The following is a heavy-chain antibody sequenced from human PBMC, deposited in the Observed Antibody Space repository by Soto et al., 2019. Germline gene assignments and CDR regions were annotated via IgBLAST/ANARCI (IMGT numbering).Heavy chain of an antibody. V-gene: IGHV3-30-3*01. J-gene: IGHJ4*02. CDR1: GFTFSSYA. Sequence: QVQLVESGGGVVQPGRSLRLSCAASGFTFSSYAMHWVRQAPGKGLEWVAVISYDGSNKYYADSVKGRFTISRDNSKNTLYLHMNSLRAEDTAVYYCARAGWEQLVLYYWGQGTLVTVSS. CDR2: ISYDGSNK. D-gene: IGHD6-6*01. CDR3: ARAGWEQLVLYY.